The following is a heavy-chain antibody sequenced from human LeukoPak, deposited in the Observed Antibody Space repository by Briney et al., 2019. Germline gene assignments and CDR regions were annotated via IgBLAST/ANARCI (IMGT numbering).Heavy chain of an antibody. CDR3: ARDLDNGSYDY. D-gene: IGHD1-26*01. CDR2: ISYDGSNK. V-gene: IGHV3-30-3*01. Sequence: SGVSLRLSCAASGFTFSSYAMHWVRQAPGKGLEWVAVISYDGSNKYYADSVKGRFTISRDNSKNTLYLQMNSLRAEDTAVYYCARDLDNGSYDYWGQGTLVTVSA. J-gene: IGHJ4*02. CDR1: GFTFSSYA.